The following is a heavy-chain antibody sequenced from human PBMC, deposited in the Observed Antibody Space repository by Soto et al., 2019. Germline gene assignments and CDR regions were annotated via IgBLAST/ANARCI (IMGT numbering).Heavy chain of an antibody. Sequence: PSETPLPPCTVSGGPPRKFFLSWIRQPPGKGLEWVGYIYYTGSTNYNPSLKSRVTISLDMSKNQFSLKMSSVTAADTAMYYCVRGSRKLDPWGQGTLVTVSS. CDR3: VRGSRKLDP. CDR1: GGPPRKFF. V-gene: IGHV4-59*08. J-gene: IGHJ5*02. CDR2: IYYTGST.